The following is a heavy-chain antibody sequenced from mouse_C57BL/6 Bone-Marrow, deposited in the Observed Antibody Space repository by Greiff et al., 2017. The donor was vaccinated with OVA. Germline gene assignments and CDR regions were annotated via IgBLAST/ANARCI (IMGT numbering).Heavy chain of an antibody. J-gene: IGHJ1*03. CDR1: GFSLSTSGMG. CDR2: IYWDDDK. D-gene: IGHD1-1*01. Sequence: QVTLKVCGPGILQSSQTLSLTCSFSGFSLSTSGMGVSWIRQPSGKGLEWLAHIYWDDDKRYNPSLKSRLTISKDTSRNQVFLKITSVDTADTATYYCARRGDTTVVAHWYFDVWGTGTTVTVSS. CDR3: ARRGDTTVVAHWYFDV. V-gene: IGHV8-12*01.